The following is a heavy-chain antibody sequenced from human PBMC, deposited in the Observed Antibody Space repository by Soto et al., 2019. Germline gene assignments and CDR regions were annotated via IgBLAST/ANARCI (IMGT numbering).Heavy chain of an antibody. V-gene: IGHV4-34*01. D-gene: IGHD3-10*01. CDR1: GGSFSGYY. Sequence: QVQLQQWGAGLLKPSETLSLTCAVYGGSFSGYYWCWIRQPPGQGLEWIGKINHSGRTKYNPSLTACLSITRNTSLSQCSLQQSSVTAADTAVEECGTAGRSYYYWSGSDCPVWGQGTKVTVSS. J-gene: IGHJ6*02. CDR2: INHSGRT. CDR3: GTAGRSYYYWSGSDCPV.